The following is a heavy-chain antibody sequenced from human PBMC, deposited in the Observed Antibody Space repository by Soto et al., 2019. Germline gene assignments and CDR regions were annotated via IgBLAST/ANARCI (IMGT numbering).Heavy chain of an antibody. J-gene: IGHJ4*02. CDR3: TSSGYSYAYFCN. CDR1: GFTFSNAW. V-gene: IGHV3-15*01. CDR2: IKSKTDGGTT. D-gene: IGHD5-18*01. Sequence: EVQVVESGGGLVKPGGSLRLSCAASGFTFSNAWMSWVRLAPGKGLEWVGRIKSKTDGGTTDYVAPVKGRFTISRDDSKDTLYLQMNSLKTEDTAVYYCTSSGYSYAYFCNWGQGTLVTVSS.